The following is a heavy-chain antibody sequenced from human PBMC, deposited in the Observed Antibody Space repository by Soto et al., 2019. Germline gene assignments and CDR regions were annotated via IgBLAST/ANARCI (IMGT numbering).Heavy chain of an antibody. CDR1: GFTFSSYA. V-gene: IGHV3-23*01. CDR2: ISGSGGST. D-gene: IGHD1-26*01. J-gene: IGHJ4*02. Sequence: VGSLRLSCASSGFTFSSYAMSCVRHSPGKGLEWVSAISGSGGSTYYADSVKGRFTISRDNSKNTLYLQMNSLRAEDTAVYYCAKDHSPEEWELEFDYWGQGTLVTVSS. CDR3: AKDHSPEEWELEFDY.